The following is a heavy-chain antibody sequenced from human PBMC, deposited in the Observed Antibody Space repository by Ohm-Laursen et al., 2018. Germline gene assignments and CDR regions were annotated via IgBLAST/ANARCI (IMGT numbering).Heavy chain of an antibody. CDR1: GGSISSYY. Sequence: SDTLSLTCTVSGGSISSYYWSWIRQPPGKGLEWIGYIYYSGSTNYNPSLKSRVTISVDTSKNQFSLKLSSVTAADTAVYYCARVAFPYYYDSSGYTHWGQGTLVTVSS. D-gene: IGHD3-22*01. CDR2: IYYSGST. J-gene: IGHJ4*02. CDR3: ARVAFPYYYDSSGYTH. V-gene: IGHV4-59*07.